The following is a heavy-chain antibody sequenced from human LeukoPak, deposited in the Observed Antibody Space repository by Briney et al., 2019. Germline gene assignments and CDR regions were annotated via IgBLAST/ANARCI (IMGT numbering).Heavy chain of an antibody. D-gene: IGHD5-18*01. Sequence: PGGSLRLSCAASGFSFSSYAMIWVRQAPGKGLEWVSVISGSGGSTYYADSVRGRFTVSRDNSKSSLYLQMNSLRAEDTAVYYCARAGYSMDTEYFQHWGQGTLVTVSS. CDR2: ISGSGGST. CDR3: ARAGYSMDTEYFQH. J-gene: IGHJ1*01. CDR1: GFSFSSYA. V-gene: IGHV3-23*01.